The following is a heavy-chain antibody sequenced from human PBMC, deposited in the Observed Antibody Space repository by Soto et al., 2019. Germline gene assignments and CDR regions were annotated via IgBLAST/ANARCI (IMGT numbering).Heavy chain of an antibody. Sequence: ASVKVSCKASGYTFTSYDINWVRQATGQGLERMGWMNPNSGNTGYAQKFQGRVTMTRNTSISTAYMELSSLRSEDTAVYYCARYWDYCSSTSCYKTDYYYYMDVWGKGTTVTVSS. V-gene: IGHV1-8*01. CDR2: MNPNSGNT. CDR3: ARYWDYCSSTSCYKTDYYYYMDV. D-gene: IGHD2-2*02. J-gene: IGHJ6*03. CDR1: GYTFTSYD.